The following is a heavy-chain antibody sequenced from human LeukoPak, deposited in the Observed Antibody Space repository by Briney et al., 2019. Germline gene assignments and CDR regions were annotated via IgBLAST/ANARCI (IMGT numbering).Heavy chain of an antibody. CDR2: ISSSSYI. CDR3: ARVGYYGSGTTIDY. CDR1: GFTFSSYS. Sequence: GGSLRLSCAASGFTFSSYSMNWVRQAPGKGLEWVSSISSSSYIYYADSVKGRFTISRDNAKNSLYLQMNSLRAEDTAVYYCARVGYYGSGTTIDYWGQGTLVTVSS. D-gene: IGHD3-10*01. V-gene: IGHV3-21*01. J-gene: IGHJ4*02.